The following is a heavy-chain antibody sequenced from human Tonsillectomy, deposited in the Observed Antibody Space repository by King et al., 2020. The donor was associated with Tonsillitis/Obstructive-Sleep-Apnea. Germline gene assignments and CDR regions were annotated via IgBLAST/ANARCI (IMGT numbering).Heavy chain of an antibody. CDR3: AKDIFQEGYSYGSASFVY. CDR1: GFTFDDYA. V-gene: IGHV3-9*01. D-gene: IGHD5-18*01. J-gene: IGHJ4*02. CDR2: ISWNSGSI. Sequence: VQLVESGGGLVQPGRSLRLSCAASGFTFDDYAMHWVRQAPGKGLEWVSGISWNSGSIGYADSVKGRFTISRDNAKNSLYLQMNSLRAEDTALYYCAKDIFQEGYSYGSASFVYWGQGTLVTVSS.